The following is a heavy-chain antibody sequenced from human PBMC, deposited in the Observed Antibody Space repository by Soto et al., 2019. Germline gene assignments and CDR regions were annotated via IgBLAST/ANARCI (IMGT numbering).Heavy chain of an antibody. CDR2: IIPIFGTA. CDR3: ARVDRVLSGSGMDV. Sequence: QVQLVQSGAEVKKPGSSVKVSCKASGGTFSSYAISWVRQAPGQGLEWMGGIIPIFGTANYAQKFQGRVTXXAXEXXSTAYMELGSLRSEDTAVYYCARVDRVLSGSGMDVWGQGTKVTVSS. CDR1: GGTFSSYA. D-gene: IGHD2-15*01. J-gene: IGHJ6*02. V-gene: IGHV1-69*12.